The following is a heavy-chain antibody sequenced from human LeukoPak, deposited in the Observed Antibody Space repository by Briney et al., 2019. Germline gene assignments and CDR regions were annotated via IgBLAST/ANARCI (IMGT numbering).Heavy chain of an antibody. J-gene: IGHJ3*02. Sequence: GGSLRLSCAPSGFTFSSYWMSWVRQAPGKGLEWVANIKQDGSEKYYVDSVKGRFTISRDNAKNSPYLQMNSLRAEDTAVYYCARLDSASSRGDAFHIWGQGTMVTVSS. CDR1: GFTFSSYW. V-gene: IGHV3-7*01. CDR3: ARLDSASSRGDAFHI. D-gene: IGHD1-26*01. CDR2: IKQDGSEK.